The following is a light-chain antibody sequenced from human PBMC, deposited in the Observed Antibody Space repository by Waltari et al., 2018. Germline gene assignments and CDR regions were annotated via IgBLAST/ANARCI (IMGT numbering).Light chain of an antibody. J-gene: IGLJ2*01. CDR2: EGS. CDR3: CSYALRSVV. V-gene: IGLV2-23*01. Sequence: QSALTQPASVSGSPGQSISISCPGPSSDFGTSNLVSWYQQSPGKAPKVMIYEGSKRPSGVSSRFSASKSGNTASLTISVLQAEDEADYYCCSYALRSVVFGGGTKVTVL. CDR1: SSDFGTSNL.